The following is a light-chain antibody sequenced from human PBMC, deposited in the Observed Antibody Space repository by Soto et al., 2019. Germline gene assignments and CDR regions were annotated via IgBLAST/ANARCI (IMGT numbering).Light chain of an antibody. V-gene: IGKV3-15*01. CDR1: QSVSSN. J-gene: IGKJ2*01. CDR2: GAS. Sequence: EIVMTQSPATLSVSPGERATLSCRASQSVSSNLAWYQQQPGQAPRLLIYGASTRTTGIPARFSGSGSGTEFTITIISMQSEDFSVFYCQQYNNWPPYTFGQGTKLEIK. CDR3: QQYNNWPPYT.